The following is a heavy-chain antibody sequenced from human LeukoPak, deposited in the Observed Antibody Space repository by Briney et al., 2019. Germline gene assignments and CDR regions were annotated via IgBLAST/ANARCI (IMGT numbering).Heavy chain of an antibody. CDR1: GFTFDDYG. V-gene: IGHV3-23*01. Sequence: GGSLRLSCAASGFTFDDYGMSWVRQAPGKGLEWVSAISGSGGSTYYADSVKGRFTISRDNSKNTLYLQMNSLRAEDTAVYYCAKRRNYYDSSGPFDYWGQGTLVTVSS. J-gene: IGHJ4*02. CDR3: AKRRNYYDSSGPFDY. D-gene: IGHD3-22*01. CDR2: ISGSGGST.